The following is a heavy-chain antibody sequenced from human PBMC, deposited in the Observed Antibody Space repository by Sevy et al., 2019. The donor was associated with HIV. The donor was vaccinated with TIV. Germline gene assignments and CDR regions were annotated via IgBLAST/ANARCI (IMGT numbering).Heavy chain of an antibody. CDR3: ARNLTPTVNSGAFDI. D-gene: IGHD4-17*01. Sequence: SETRSLTCAVYGGSFSGYYWSWIRQPPGKGLEWIGEINHSGSTNYNPSLKSRVTISVDTSKNQFSLKLSSVTAADTAVYYCARNLTPTVNSGAFDIWGQGTMVTVSS. CDR1: GGSFSGYY. J-gene: IGHJ3*02. V-gene: IGHV4-34*01. CDR2: INHSGST.